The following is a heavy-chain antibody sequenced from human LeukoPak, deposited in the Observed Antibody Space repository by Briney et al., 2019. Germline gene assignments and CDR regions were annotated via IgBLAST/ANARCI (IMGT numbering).Heavy chain of an antibody. J-gene: IGHJ4*02. D-gene: IGHD5-18*01. Sequence: GGSLRLSCAASGFTVSSNYMSWVRQAPGKGLEWVSVIYSGGSTYYADSVKGRFTISRDNSKNTLYLQMNSLRAEDTAVYYCARAIQLWSTPFDYWGQGTLVTVSS. CDR1: GFTVSSNY. CDR2: IYSGGST. V-gene: IGHV3-66*01. CDR3: ARAIQLWSTPFDY.